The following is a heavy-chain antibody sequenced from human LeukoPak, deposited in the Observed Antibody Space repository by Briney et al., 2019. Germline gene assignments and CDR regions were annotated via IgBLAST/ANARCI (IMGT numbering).Heavy chain of an antibody. D-gene: IGHD1-26*01. J-gene: IGHJ4*02. CDR1: GGTFSSYA. CDR3: ARDPVYSGSYLPWG. Sequence: SVKVSCKASGGTFSSYAISGVRQAPGQGLEWMGRIIPIFGTANYAQKFQGRVTITTDESTSTAYMELSSLRSEDTAVYYCARDPVYSGSYLPWGWGQGTLVTVSS. CDR2: IIPIFGTA. V-gene: IGHV1-69*05.